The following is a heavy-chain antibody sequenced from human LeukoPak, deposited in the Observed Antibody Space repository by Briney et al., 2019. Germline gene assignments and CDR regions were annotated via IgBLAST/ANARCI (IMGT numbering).Heavy chain of an antibody. CDR1: GGSISSSSYY. Sequence: SETLSLTCTVSGGSISSSSYYWGWIRQPPGKGLEWIGSIYYSGSTYYNPSLKSRVTISVDTSKDQFSLKLSSVTAADTAVYYCARHPTPYSSGWYLGYFDYWGQGTLVTASS. CDR3: ARHPTPYSSGWYLGYFDY. CDR2: IYYSGST. J-gene: IGHJ4*02. D-gene: IGHD6-19*01. V-gene: IGHV4-39*01.